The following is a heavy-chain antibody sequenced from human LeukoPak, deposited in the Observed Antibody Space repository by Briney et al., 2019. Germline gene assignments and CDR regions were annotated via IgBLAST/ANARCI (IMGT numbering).Heavy chain of an antibody. Sequence: GGSLRLSCAVSGFIFSSNAMHWVRQAPGEGLEWVAVISTDGRDKHHADSVKGLFTISRDNSKNTLFLQMNSLRVEDTAIYYCARDLKAAADYYFDYWGQGTLVTVSS. V-gene: IGHV3-30*01. CDR2: ISTDGRDK. J-gene: IGHJ4*02. D-gene: IGHD6-13*01. CDR1: GFIFSSNA. CDR3: ARDLKAAADYYFDY.